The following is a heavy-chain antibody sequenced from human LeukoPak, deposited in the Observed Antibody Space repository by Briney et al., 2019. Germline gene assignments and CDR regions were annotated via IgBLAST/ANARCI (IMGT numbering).Heavy chain of an antibody. J-gene: IGHJ5*02. CDR3: ARDRPFPPAAGTLDWFDP. D-gene: IGHD6-13*01. V-gene: IGHV3-30*02. Sequence: GGSLRLSCAASGFTFSSFGMHWIRQAPGKGLEWVAFIRHDESDKYYADSVKGRFTISRDNSKNTLYLQMNSLRAEDTAVYYCARDRPFPPAAGTLDWFDPWGQGTLVTVSS. CDR1: GFTFSSFG. CDR2: IRHDESDK.